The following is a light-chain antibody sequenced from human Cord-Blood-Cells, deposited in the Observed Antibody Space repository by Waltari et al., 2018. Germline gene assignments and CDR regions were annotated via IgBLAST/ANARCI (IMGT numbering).Light chain of an antibody. CDR2: EGS. Sequence: QSALTQPASVSGSPGQSITISCTGTSSAVGSYNLVSWYQQHPGKAPKLMIYEGSKRPSGFSNRFSGSTSGNTASLTISGLQAEDEADYYCCSYAGSSTWVFGGGTKLTVL. V-gene: IGLV2-23*01. CDR3: CSYAGSSTWV. J-gene: IGLJ3*02. CDR1: SSAVGSYNL.